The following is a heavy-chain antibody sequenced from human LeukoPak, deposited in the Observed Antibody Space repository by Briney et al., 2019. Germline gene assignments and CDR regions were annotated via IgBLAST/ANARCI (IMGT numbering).Heavy chain of an antibody. Sequence: GGSLRLSCAASGFTFGNSWVHWVRHAPGKGLVWVSLINADGSTTSYADSVKGRFTISRDNARNTLSLEMNSLTIEDTAVYYCIVVVEPPDSDGFDVWGQGTMITVSS. J-gene: IGHJ3*01. CDR3: IVVVEPPDSDGFDV. CDR1: GFTFGNSW. CDR2: INADGSTT. V-gene: IGHV3-74*01. D-gene: IGHD1-14*01.